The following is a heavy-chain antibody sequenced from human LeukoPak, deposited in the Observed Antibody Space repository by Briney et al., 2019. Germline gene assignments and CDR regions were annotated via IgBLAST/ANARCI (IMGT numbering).Heavy chain of an antibody. CDR2: ISYDGSNK. J-gene: IGHJ4*02. CDR1: GFTLSSYA. CDR3: ARDQGDY. Sequence: GGSLRLSCAASGFTLSSYAIHWVRQAPGKGLEWVAVISYDGSNKYYADSVKGRFTISRDNSKNTLYLQMNSLRAEDTAVYYCARDQGDYWGQGTLVTVSS. V-gene: IGHV3-30*04.